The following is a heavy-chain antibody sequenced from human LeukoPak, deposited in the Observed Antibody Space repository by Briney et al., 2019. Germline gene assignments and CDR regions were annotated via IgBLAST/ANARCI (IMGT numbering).Heavy chain of an antibody. CDR3: AKFPNYRTPAWMSDY. CDR2: ISYDGSNK. D-gene: IGHD4/OR15-4a*01. V-gene: IGHV3-30*18. Sequence: GGSLRLSCAASGFTFSSYGMHWVRQAPGKGLEWVAVISYDGSNKYYADSVKGRFTISRDNSKNTLYLQMNSLRAEDTAVYYCAKFPNYRTPAWMSDYWGQGTLVTVSS. J-gene: IGHJ4*02. CDR1: GFTFSSYG.